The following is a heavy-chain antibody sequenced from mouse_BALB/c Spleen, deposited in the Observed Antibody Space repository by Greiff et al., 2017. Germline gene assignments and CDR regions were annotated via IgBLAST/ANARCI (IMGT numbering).Heavy chain of an antibody. CDR3: ARPNSYAMDY. CDR2: INPSRGYT. J-gene: IGHJ4*01. V-gene: IGHV1-4*02. CDR1: GSPFTSYT. Sequence: AAVLARPGASLTMSCKAFGSPFTSYTMPWVKQRPGQGLEWIGYINPSRGYTEYNQKFKDTTTLTPDKSSSTAYMQLSSMTSEDSAVYYYARPNSYAMDYWGQGTSVTVSS. D-gene: IGHD5-1-1*01.